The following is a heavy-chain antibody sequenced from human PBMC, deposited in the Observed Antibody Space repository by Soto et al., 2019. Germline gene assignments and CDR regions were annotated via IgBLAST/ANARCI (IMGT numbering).Heavy chain of an antibody. CDR3: ARVVYSSGSFNYYYGMDV. V-gene: IGHV1-2*04. J-gene: IGHJ6*02. CDR1: GYTFTGYY. Sequence: QVQLVQSGAEVKKPGASVKVSCKASGYTFTGYYMHWVRQAPGQGLEWMGWINPNSGGTNYAQKFQGWVTMTRDTSISTAYMELSRLRSDDTAVYYCARVVYSSGSFNYYYGMDVWGQGTTVTVSS. CDR2: INPNSGGT. D-gene: IGHD6-19*01.